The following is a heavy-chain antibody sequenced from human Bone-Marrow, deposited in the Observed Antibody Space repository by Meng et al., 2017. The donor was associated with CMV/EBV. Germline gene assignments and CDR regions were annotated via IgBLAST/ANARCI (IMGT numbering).Heavy chain of an antibody. Sequence: ETLSLSCAASGFTFSSYDMHWVRQATGKGLEWVSAIGTAGDTYYPGSVKGRFTISRENAKNSLYLQMNSLRAGDTAVYYCAKASSGYYRAEFDYWGQGTLVTVSS. CDR2: IGTAGDT. CDR3: AKASSGYYRAEFDY. D-gene: IGHD3-22*01. J-gene: IGHJ4*02. CDR1: GFTFSSYD. V-gene: IGHV3-13*01.